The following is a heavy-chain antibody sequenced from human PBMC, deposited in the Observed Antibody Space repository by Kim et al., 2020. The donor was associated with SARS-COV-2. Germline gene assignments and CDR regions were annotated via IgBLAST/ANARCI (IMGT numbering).Heavy chain of an antibody. V-gene: IGHV3-53*01. D-gene: IGHD3-10*01. CDR2: IYTGGST. CDR1: GFTVSSNY. J-gene: IGHJ5*02. CDR3: ATSRVGYNWLDP. Sequence: GGSLRLSCAASGFTVSSNYMTWVRQAPGKGLECLSVIYTGGSTYYADSVKGRFTISRDNSKNTLYLQMNSLGDEDTAIYYCATSRVGYNWLDPWGQGTLV.